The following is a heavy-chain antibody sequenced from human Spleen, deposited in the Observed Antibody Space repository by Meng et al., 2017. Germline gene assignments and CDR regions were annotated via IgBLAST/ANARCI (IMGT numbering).Heavy chain of an antibody. CDR1: GFSLSTSAMC. V-gene: IGHV2-70*13. J-gene: IGHJ6*02. CDR3: ARILTATVGPSIPHHDGGYYYYGMDV. CDR2: IDWDDHK. Sequence: SGPTLVKPTQTLTLTCTFSGFSLSTSAMCVSWIRQPPGKALEWLAVIDWDDHKYYSTSLKTRLTISKDTSKNQVVLTMTNMEPVDTGTYYCARILTATVGPSIPHHDGGYYYYGMDVWGQGTTVTVSS. D-gene: IGHD2-21*02.